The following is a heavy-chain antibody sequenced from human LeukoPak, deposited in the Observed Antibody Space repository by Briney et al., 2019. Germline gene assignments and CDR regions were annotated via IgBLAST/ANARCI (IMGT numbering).Heavy chain of an antibody. CDR1: GGSISSSSYY. J-gene: IGHJ4*02. Sequence: IPSETLSLTCTVSGGSISSSSYYWGWIRQPPGKGLEWIGSIYYSGSTNYNPSLKSRVTISLDTSNNQFSLKFNSVTAADTAVYYCARALATMFFDYWGQGTLVTVST. V-gene: IGHV4-39*07. CDR3: ARALATMFFDY. CDR2: IYYSGST. D-gene: IGHD5-12*01.